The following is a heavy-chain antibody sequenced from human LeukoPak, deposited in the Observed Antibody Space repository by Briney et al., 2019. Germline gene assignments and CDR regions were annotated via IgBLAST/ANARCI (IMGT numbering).Heavy chain of an antibody. CDR1: GGSFSGYY. D-gene: IGHD6-6*01. CDR3: ARSSSYYYYMDV. V-gene: IGHV4-34*01. CDR2: INHSGST. Sequence: SETLSLTCAVYGGSFSGYYWSWIRQPPGKGLEWIGEINHSGSTNYNPSLKSRVTISVDTSKNQFSLKLSSVTAADTAVYYCARSSSYYYYMDVWGKGTTVTVSS. J-gene: IGHJ6*03.